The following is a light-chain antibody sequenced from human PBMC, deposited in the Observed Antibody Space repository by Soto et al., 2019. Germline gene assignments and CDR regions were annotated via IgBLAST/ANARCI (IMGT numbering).Light chain of an antibody. Sequence: EIVMTQSPATLSVSPGERATLSCRASQSVSSNLAWYQQKPGQAPRLLIYGASTRATGIPARFSASGSGTEFTLTISSLQSEDFAVYYCQQYGTSPFTFGPGTKVDIK. CDR1: QSVSSN. CDR3: QQYGTSPFT. V-gene: IGKV3-15*01. CDR2: GAS. J-gene: IGKJ3*01.